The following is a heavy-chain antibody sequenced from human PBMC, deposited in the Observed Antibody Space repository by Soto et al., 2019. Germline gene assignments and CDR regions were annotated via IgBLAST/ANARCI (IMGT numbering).Heavy chain of an antibody. J-gene: IGHJ4*02. CDR2: IWYDGSQK. CDR1: GFSRYG. V-gene: IGHV3-33*01. CDR3: ARDPGTVTTGHYFDY. D-gene: IGHD4-17*01. Sequence: QVQLVESGGGVVQPGRSLRLSCAASGFSRYGMHWVRQAPGKGLEWQAVIWYDGSQKYYADSVKGRFTISRDDSKNTVYLQMDSLRVEDTAVYYCARDPGTVTTGHYFDYWGQGTLVTVSS.